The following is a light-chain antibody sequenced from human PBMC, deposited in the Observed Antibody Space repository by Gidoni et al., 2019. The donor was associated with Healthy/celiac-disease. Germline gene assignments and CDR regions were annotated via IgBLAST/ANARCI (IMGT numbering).Light chain of an antibody. CDR1: SSDVGGYNY. CDR3: SSYAGSNNRVV. V-gene: IGLV2-8*01. J-gene: IGLJ2*01. CDR2: EVS. Sequence: QSALTQPPSASVSPGQSVTISCTGTSSDVGGYNYVSWYQQHPGKAPKLMIYEVSKRPSGVPDRFSGSKSGNTASLTVSGLQAEDEADYYCSSYAGSNNRVVFGGGTKLTVL.